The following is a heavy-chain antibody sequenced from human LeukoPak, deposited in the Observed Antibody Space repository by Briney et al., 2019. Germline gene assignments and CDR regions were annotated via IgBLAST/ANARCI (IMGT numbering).Heavy chain of an antibody. D-gene: IGHD3-22*01. J-gene: IGHJ3*02. CDR3: ARGGDTIGSIRSPFDI. Sequence: GSLRLSCAASGFTVSDNYTSWVRQAPGKGLEWVSAISGGGSTYYADSVKGRFIISRDNSKNTVYLQLNSLRAEDTAVYYCARGGDTIGSIRSPFDIWGQGTMVTVSS. V-gene: IGHV3-53*01. CDR2: ISGGGST. CDR1: GFTVSDNY.